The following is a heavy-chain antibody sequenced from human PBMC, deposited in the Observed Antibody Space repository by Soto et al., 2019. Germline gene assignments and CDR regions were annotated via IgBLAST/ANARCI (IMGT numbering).Heavy chain of an antibody. CDR2: INPNSGGT. D-gene: IGHD6-13*01. V-gene: IGHV1-2*04. CDR1: GYTFTGYY. CDR3: ARDRGSSSWYNWFDP. J-gene: IGHJ5*02. Sequence: ASVKVSCKASGYTFTGYYMHWVRQAPGQGLEWMGWINPNSGGTNYAQKFQGWVTMTRDTSISTAYMELSRLRSDDTAVYYCARDRGSSSWYNWFDPWGQGTLVTVSS.